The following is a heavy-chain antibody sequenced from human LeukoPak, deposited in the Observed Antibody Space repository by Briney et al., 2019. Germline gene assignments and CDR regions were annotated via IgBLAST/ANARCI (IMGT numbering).Heavy chain of an antibody. CDR2: IYYSGST. CDR1: GGSISSFY. D-gene: IGHD4-23*01. Sequence: SETLSLTCTVSGGSISSFYWSWIRQPPGKGLEWIGYIYYSGSTNYNPSLKSRVTISVDSSKNQFSLKLSSVTAADTAVYYCARHSRPYGGKSNWFDPWGQGTLVTVSS. J-gene: IGHJ5*02. V-gene: IGHV4-59*08. CDR3: ARHSRPYGGKSNWFDP.